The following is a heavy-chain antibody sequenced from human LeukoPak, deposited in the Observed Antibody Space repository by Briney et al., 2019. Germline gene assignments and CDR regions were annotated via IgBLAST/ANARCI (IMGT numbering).Heavy chain of an antibody. V-gene: IGHV4-59*01. CDR1: GGSISSYY. CDR3: ARALGAVAGTGWFDP. CDR2: IYYSGST. Sequence: SETLSLTCTVSGGSISSYYWSWIRQPPGKGLEWIGYIYYSGSTNYNPSLKSRVTISVDTSKNQFSLKLSSVTAADTAVYYCARALGAVAGTGWFDPWGQGTLVTVSS. J-gene: IGHJ5*02. D-gene: IGHD6-19*01.